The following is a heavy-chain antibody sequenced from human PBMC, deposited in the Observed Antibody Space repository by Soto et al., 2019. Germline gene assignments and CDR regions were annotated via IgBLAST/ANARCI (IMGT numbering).Heavy chain of an antibody. D-gene: IGHD3-9*01. V-gene: IGHV1-18*01. CDR2: ISAYNGNT. J-gene: IGHJ6*02. CDR3: ARLDYDFLTGYYYYGMDV. CDR1: GYIFIKYG. Sequence: QVQLVQSGAEVKKPGASVKVSCKASGYIFIKYGISWVRQAPGQGLEWMGWISAYNGNTKDAQKFQGRVTMTTDTSRTTAYMELRSLRPDDTAVYYCARLDYDFLTGYYYYGMDVWGQGTTVTVSS.